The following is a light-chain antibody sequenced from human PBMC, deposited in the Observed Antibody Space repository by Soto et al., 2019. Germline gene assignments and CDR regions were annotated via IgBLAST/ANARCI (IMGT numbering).Light chain of an antibody. V-gene: IGKV3-20*01. CDR3: KQYGSSPWT. CDR2: GAS. J-gene: IGKJ1*01. CDR1: QSVSSGY. Sequence: EIVLTQSPGTLSLSPGERATLSCRASQSVSSGYLAWYQQKPGQAPRLLIYGASTRATGIPNRFSGSGSGTDLTLTIRRLEPEDFAVYYCKQYGSSPWTFGQGTKVEIK.